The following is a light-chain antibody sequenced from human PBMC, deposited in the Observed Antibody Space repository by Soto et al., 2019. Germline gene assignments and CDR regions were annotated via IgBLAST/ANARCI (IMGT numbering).Light chain of an antibody. CDR3: QQRSNWYT. CDR1: QSISSF. V-gene: IGKV3-11*01. Sequence: EIVLTQSPATLSLSPGERATLSCRASQSISSFLTWYQHKPGQAPRLLIYDASKRATGIPARFSGSGSGTDFTLTISSLGPEDFGVYYCQQRSNWYTFGPGTKVDIK. CDR2: DAS. J-gene: IGKJ2*01.